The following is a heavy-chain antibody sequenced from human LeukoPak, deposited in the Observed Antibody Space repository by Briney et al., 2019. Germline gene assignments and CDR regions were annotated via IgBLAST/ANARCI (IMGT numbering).Heavy chain of an antibody. D-gene: IGHD1-26*01. Sequence: GGSLRLSCAASGCTFSTYVMSWVRQAPGKGLEWVSSIDYSSGYIYYADSMKGRFTVSRDNAQNSMHLQMNSLRADDTAVYNCTRGHSGSYQRTDAFDVWGQGTMVTVSS. J-gene: IGHJ3*01. CDR3: TRGHSGSYQRTDAFDV. CDR2: IDYSSGYI. V-gene: IGHV3-21*01. CDR1: GCTFSTYV.